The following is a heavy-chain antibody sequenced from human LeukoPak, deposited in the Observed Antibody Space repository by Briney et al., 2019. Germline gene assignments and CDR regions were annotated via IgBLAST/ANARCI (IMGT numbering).Heavy chain of an antibody. V-gene: IGHV1-69*05. D-gene: IGHD6-19*01. J-gene: IGHJ3*02. CDR3: ARDLRLAHAFDI. CDR1: GGTFSSYA. Sequence: ASVKVSCKASGGTFSSYAISWVRQAPGQGLEWMGGIISIFGTANYAQKFQGRVTITTDESTSTAYMKLSSLRSEDTAVYYCARDLRLAHAFDIWGQGTMVTVSS. CDR2: IISIFGTA.